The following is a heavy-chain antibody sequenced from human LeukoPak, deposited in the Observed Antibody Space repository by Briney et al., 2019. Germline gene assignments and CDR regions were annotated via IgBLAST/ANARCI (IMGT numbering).Heavy chain of an antibody. V-gene: IGHV3-30*18. CDR1: GFTFSSYA. CDR3: AKTSAALENYYYGMDV. Sequence: GGSLRLSCAASGFTFSSYAMNWVRQAPGKGLEWVAVISYDGSNKYYADSVKGRFTISRDNSKNTLYLQMNSLRAEDTAVYYCAKTSAALENYYYGMDVWGQGTTVTVSS. J-gene: IGHJ6*02. CDR2: ISYDGSNK. D-gene: IGHD6-13*01.